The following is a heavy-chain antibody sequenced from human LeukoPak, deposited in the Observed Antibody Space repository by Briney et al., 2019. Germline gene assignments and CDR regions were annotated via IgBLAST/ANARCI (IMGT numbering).Heavy chain of an antibody. CDR1: GYTFTSYG. CDR3: ARDGYYDILTGYYSRGFDP. Sequence: ASVKVSCKASGYTFTSYGISWVRQAPGQGLEWVEWISAYNGNTNYAQKLQGRVTMTTDTSTSTAYMELRSLRSDDTAVYYCARDGYYDILTGYYSRGFDPWGQGTLVTVSS. J-gene: IGHJ5*02. D-gene: IGHD3-9*01. V-gene: IGHV1-18*01. CDR2: ISAYNGNT.